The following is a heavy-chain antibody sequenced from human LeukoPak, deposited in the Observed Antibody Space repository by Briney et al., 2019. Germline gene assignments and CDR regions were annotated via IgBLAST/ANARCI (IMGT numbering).Heavy chain of an antibody. V-gene: IGHV4-38-2*02. D-gene: IGHD3-22*01. CDR1: GYSISSGYY. CDR2: IYHSGST. J-gene: IGHJ5*02. Sequence: PSETLSLTCAVSGYSISSGYYWGWIRQPPGKGLEWIGSIYHSGSTYYNPSLKSRVTISVDTSMNQFSLKLSSVTAADTAVYYCARDHAMIVVVKTWFDPWGQGTLVTVSS. CDR3: ARDHAMIVVVKTWFDP.